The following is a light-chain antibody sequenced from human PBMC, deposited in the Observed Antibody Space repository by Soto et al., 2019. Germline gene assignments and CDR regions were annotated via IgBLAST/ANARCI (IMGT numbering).Light chain of an antibody. Sequence: QLVLTQSPSASASLGASVRLTCTLSSGHSSYAIAWHQQQPEKGPRYLMKVNSDGSHSKGDGIPDRFSGSSSGAERHLTISSLQSEDEADYYCQTWGTGTHLVFGGGTKLTVL. CDR3: QTWGTGTHLV. CDR2: VNSDGSH. CDR1: SGHSSYA. J-gene: IGLJ2*01. V-gene: IGLV4-69*02.